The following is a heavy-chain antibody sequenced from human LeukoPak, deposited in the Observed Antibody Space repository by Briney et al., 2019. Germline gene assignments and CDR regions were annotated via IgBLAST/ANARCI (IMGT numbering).Heavy chain of an antibody. J-gene: IGHJ4*02. Sequence: GASVKVSCKASGGTFSSYAISWVRQAPGQGLEWMGGIIPIFGTANYAQKFQGRVTITTDESTSTAYMELSRLRSDDTAVYYCARVSILNDYEDFDYWGQGTLVTVSS. D-gene: IGHD4-17*01. CDR3: ARVSILNDYEDFDY. CDR1: GGTFSSYA. V-gene: IGHV1-69*05. CDR2: IIPIFGTA.